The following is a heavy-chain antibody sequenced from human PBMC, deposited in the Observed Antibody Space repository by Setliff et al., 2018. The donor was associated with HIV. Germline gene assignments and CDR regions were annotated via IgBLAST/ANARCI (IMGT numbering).Heavy chain of an antibody. CDR2: ISAYNGNT. V-gene: IGHV1-8*02. Sequence: ASVKVSCKPSGGTFSSYGISWVRQAPGQGLEWMGWISAYNGNTNYAQKFQGRVTMTRNTSISTAYMELSSLRSEDTAVYYCARGMLGSTLAGGGPTDYWGQGTLVTVSS. D-gene: IGHD6-13*01. CDR1: GGTFSSYG. CDR3: ARGMLGSTLAGGGPTDY. J-gene: IGHJ4*02.